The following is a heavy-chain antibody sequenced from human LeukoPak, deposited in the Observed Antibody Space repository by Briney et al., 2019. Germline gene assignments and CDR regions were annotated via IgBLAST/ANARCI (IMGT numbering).Heavy chain of an antibody. Sequence: GGSLRLSCEASSFTFNTHAMSWVRQAPGKGLEWVASISNSGTTPYYTDSVKGRFTISRDNSKNTLYLQMDSLRGEDTAVYYCAKDRPNFYETSGSYYKIKGDFWGPGSLVTVS. CDR3: AKDRPNFYETSGSYYKIKGDF. V-gene: IGHV3-23*01. CDR2: ISNSGTTP. D-gene: IGHD3-10*01. J-gene: IGHJ4*02. CDR1: SFTFNTHA.